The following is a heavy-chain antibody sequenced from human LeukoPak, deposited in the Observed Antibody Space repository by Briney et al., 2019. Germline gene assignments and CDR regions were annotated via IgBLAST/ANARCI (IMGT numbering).Heavy chain of an antibody. J-gene: IGHJ6*04. D-gene: IGHD1-7*01. CDR1: GGSISSSSYY. V-gene: IGHV4-39*01. CDR2: IYYSGST. CDR3: ARHSSWNYALDV. Sequence: PSETLSLTCTVSGGSISSSSYYWGWIRQPPGKGLEWIGSIYYSGSTYYNPSLKSRVTISVDTSKNQFSLKLSSVTAADTAVYYCARHSSWNYALDVWGKGTTVTVSS.